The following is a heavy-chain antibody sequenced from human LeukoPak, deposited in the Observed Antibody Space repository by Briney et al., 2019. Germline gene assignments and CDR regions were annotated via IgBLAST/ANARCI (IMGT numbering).Heavy chain of an antibody. Sequence: GASVKVSCKASGYTFTSYYMHWVRQAPGQGLEWMGIFSPSGGSTSYAQKFQGRVTMTRDTSTSTVYMELSSLRSEDTAVYYCARSKTYYYDSSGYYPLDYWGQGTLVTVSS. CDR3: ARSKTYYYDSSGYYPLDY. V-gene: IGHV1-46*01. J-gene: IGHJ4*02. D-gene: IGHD3-22*01. CDR2: FSPSGGST. CDR1: GYTFTSYY.